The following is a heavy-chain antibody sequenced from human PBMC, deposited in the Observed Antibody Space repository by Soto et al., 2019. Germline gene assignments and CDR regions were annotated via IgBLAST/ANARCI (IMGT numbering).Heavy chain of an antibody. V-gene: IGHV4-34*01. J-gene: IGHJ3*02. CDR1: GGNFGRNH. CDR3: ARLRTSLTTGRAFDI. Sequence: PSETQSLTSGVDGGNFGRNHWSWIRQPPGKGLEWIGEINHSGSTSYNPSLKSRVTISVDPSKNQVSLKLSSVTAADTAVYYCARLRTSLTTGRAFDIWGQGTMVTVSS. D-gene: IGHD4-17*01. CDR2: INHSGST.